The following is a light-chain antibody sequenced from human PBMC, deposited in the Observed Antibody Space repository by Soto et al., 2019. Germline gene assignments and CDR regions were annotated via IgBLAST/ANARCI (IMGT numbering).Light chain of an antibody. CDR2: VAS. V-gene: IGKV3-15*01. J-gene: IGKJ4*01. CDR1: QSVNRN. CDR3: QQYNVWPLT. Sequence: EIVMTQSPVTLSVSPGDRATLSCRASQSVNRNLAWYQQKPGQTPKLLIYVASNRATGIPARFSGSGSGTEFTLTISSLQSEDFAVYYCQQYNVWPLTFGGGTKVEFK.